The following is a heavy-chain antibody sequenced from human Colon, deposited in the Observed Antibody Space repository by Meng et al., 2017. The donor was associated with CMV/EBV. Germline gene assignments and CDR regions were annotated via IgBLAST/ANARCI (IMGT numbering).Heavy chain of an antibody. CDR1: GFAFSRYA. CDR2: ISYDGSNK. J-gene: IGHJ5*02. Sequence: SCAASGFAFSRYAMHWVRQAPGKGLEWVAVISYDGSNKYYADSVKGRFTISRDNSKNTLYLQVNGLRAEDTAVYYCAREAASGWWLDLWGQGTLVTVSS. CDR3: AREAASGWWLDL. V-gene: IGHV3-30-3*01. D-gene: IGHD6-19*01.